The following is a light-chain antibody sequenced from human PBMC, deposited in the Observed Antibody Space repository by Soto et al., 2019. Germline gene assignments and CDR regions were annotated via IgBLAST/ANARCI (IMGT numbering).Light chain of an antibody. Sequence: EIVLTQSPGTLSLSPGERATLSCRASQSVSSNYLAWYQQKPGQAPRLLIYGASSRATGLPDRFSGSGSGTDFTLTISRLEPEDFAVYCCQQRSYPITFGQGTRLEIK. CDR1: QSVSSNY. CDR2: GAS. V-gene: IGKV3-20*01. J-gene: IGKJ5*01. CDR3: QQRSYPIT.